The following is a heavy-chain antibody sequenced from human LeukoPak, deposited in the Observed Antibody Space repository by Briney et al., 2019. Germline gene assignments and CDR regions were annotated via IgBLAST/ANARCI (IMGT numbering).Heavy chain of an antibody. CDR2: ISYDGRIK. CDR3: ARDLSEKYCIDY. V-gene: IGHV3-30-3*01. CDR1: GFAFSSYA. J-gene: IGHJ4*02. Sequence: QSGRSLRLSCAASGFAFSSYAIHWVRQAPGKRLEWVSFISYDGRIKYYADSVKGRLTISRDNSENTLSLQMNSLRAEDTAIYYCARDLSEKYCIDYWGQGTLVTVSS. D-gene: IGHD2-8*02.